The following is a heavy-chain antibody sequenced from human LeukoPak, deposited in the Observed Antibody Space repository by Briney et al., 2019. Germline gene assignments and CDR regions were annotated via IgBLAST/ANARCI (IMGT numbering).Heavy chain of an antibody. J-gene: IGHJ4*02. CDR3: ARGSPIVPTNGYFNY. CDR1: GGSFSGYY. V-gene: IGHV4-34*01. D-gene: IGHD5-12*01. CDR2: IIHSGIT. Sequence: PSETLSLTCAVYGGSFSGYYWSWIRQPPGKGLEWIGEIIHSGITNYNPSLTSRVTISVDTSKSQFSLKLSSVTAADTAVYYCARGSPIVPTNGYFNYGGQGTLVTVSS.